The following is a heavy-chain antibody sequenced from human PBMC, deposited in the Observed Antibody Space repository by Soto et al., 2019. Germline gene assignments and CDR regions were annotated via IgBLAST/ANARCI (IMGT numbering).Heavy chain of an antibody. Sequence: SVKVSCKASGGTFSSYTISWVRQAPGQGLEWMGRIIPILGIANYAQKFQGRVTITADKSTSTAYMELSSLRSEDTAVYYCARGGYYDFWSGARIHYYYGMDVWGQGTTVTVSS. D-gene: IGHD3-3*01. CDR2: IIPILGIA. J-gene: IGHJ6*02. CDR3: ARGGYYDFWSGARIHYYYGMDV. V-gene: IGHV1-69*02. CDR1: GGTFSSYT.